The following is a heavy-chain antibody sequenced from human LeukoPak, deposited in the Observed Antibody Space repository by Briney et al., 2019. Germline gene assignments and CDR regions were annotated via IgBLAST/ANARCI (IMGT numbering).Heavy chain of an antibody. J-gene: IGHJ5*01. CDR1: GYTFNTNG. CDR3: ARDAFQGSSWSNWFDS. V-gene: IGHV1-18*01. Sequence: ASVKVSCKASGYTFNTNGLNWVRQAPGQGLQWMGWINANTGSTNYAQIFQGRVTMTTDTSTNTAYLELTSLTSDDTAIYCARDAFQGSSWSNWFDSWGQGTLVIVSS. CDR2: INANTGST. D-gene: IGHD6-13*01.